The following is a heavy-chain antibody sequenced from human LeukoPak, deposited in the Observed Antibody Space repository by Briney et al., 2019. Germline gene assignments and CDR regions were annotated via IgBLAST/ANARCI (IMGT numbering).Heavy chain of an antibody. CDR3: AKLLMYQLLPDYYYYYMDV. J-gene: IGHJ6*03. D-gene: IGHD2-2*01. CDR1: GFTFSSYA. CDR2: LSGSGAST. Sequence: GGSLRLSYAASGFTFSSYAMSWVRQAPGKGLEWVSGLSGSGASTYYADSVKGRFTISRDNSKNTLYLQMNSLRAEDTAVYYCAKLLMYQLLPDYYYYYMDVWGKGTTVTVSS. V-gene: IGHV3-23*01.